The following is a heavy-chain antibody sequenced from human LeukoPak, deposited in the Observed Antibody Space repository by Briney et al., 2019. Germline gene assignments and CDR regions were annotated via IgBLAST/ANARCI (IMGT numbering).Heavy chain of an antibody. CDR2: ISYDGANK. V-gene: IGHV3-30*18. D-gene: IGHD6-19*01. CDR1: GFTFSSCW. Sequence: GGSLRLSCAASGFTFSSCWMNWVRQAPGKGLEWVGIISYDGANKFYADSVKGRFTISRDNSKNTLYLQMNSLRAEDTAVYYCAKESGWYASDYWGQGTLVTVSS. CDR3: AKESGWYASDY. J-gene: IGHJ4*02.